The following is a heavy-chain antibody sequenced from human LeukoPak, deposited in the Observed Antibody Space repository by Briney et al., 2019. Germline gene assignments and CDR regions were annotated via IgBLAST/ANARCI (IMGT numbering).Heavy chain of an antibody. Sequence: SETLSLTCTVSGGSISSYYWSWIRQPPGKGLEWIGYIYYSGSTNYNPSLKSRVTISVDTSKNQFSLKLSSVTAADTAVYYCAIAFEYSGDWFDPWGQGTLVTVSS. D-gene: IGHD6-6*01. CDR2: IYYSGST. J-gene: IGHJ5*02. V-gene: IGHV4-59*01. CDR3: AIAFEYSGDWFDP. CDR1: GGSISSYY.